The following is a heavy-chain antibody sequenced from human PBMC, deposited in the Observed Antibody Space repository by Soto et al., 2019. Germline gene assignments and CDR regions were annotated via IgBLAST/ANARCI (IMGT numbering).Heavy chain of an antibody. J-gene: IGHJ6*02. CDR3: ARRQGDV. Sequence: QVQLQESGPGLVKPSETLSLICNVSGGSISGYYWSWIRQPPGKALEWIGYIYYSGATKLNPSLKRRVTMSVALSKRQLSLKVNSVTAADTAVYYCARRQGDVWGLGTTVTVS. V-gene: IGHV4-59*12. CDR1: GGSISGYY. CDR2: IYYSGAT.